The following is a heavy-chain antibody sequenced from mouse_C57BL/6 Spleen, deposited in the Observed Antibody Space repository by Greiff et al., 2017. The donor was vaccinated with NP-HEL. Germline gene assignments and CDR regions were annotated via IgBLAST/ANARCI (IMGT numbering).Heavy chain of an antibody. CDR3: APIYDGYYGFAY. CDR2: IYPGDGDT. D-gene: IGHD2-3*01. CDR1: GYAFSSYW. Sequence: QVHVKQSGAELVKPGASVKISCKASGYAFSSYWMNWVKQRPGKGLEWIGQIYPGDGDTNYNGKFKGKATLTADKSSSTAYMQLSSLTSEDSAVYFCAPIYDGYYGFAYWGQGTLVTVSA. V-gene: IGHV1-80*01. J-gene: IGHJ3*01.